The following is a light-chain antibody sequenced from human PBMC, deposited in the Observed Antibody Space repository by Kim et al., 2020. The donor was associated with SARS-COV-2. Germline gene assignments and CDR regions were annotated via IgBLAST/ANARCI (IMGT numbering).Light chain of an antibody. Sequence: AFVGDRVTIPCRASQSISNYLNWYQQKPGKAPELLIYTASSLQSGVPSRFSGRGSGTDFTLTISSLQPEDFATYYCQQSYSAPYTFGQGTKLEI. CDR2: TAS. CDR3: QQSYSAPYT. CDR1: QSISNY. V-gene: IGKV1-39*01. J-gene: IGKJ2*01.